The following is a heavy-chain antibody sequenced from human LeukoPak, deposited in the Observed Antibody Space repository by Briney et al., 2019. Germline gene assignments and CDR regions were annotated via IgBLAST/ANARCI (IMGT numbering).Heavy chain of an antibody. Sequence: SETLSLTCTVSGDSINNSPSFYWGWIRQPPGKGLEWIGSIYYSGSTFYNPSLKSRVTISIDTSKSQFSLNLSSVTAADTAVYYCVRVFGTYYYFDYWGQGTLVTVSS. CDR1: GDSINNSPSFY. D-gene: IGHD1-26*01. CDR2: IYYSGST. J-gene: IGHJ4*02. CDR3: VRVFGTYYYFDY. V-gene: IGHV4-39*07.